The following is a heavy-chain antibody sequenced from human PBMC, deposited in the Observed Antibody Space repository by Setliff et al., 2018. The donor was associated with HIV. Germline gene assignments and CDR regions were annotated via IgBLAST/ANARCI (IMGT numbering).Heavy chain of an antibody. J-gene: IGHJ4*02. V-gene: IGHV5-51*01. D-gene: IGHD1-1*01. CDR1: GYSFPTYW. CDR3: ARSQSYNSPDF. CDR2: IYPDESDS. Sequence: GESLKISCKGSGYSFPTYWIAWVRQMPGKGLEWMGVIYPDESDSRYSPSFRGQVTISADKSINTAYLPWTSLRASDTAMYYCARSQSYNSPDFWGQGTLVTVSS.